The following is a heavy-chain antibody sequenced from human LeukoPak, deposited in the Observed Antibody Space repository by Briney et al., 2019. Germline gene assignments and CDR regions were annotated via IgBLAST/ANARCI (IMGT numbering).Heavy chain of an antibody. D-gene: IGHD3-22*01. CDR3: AREIGPDYYDSSGYGGDAFDI. V-gene: IGHV3-11*04. CDR2: IGGSGSTT. Sequence: GGSLRLSCAASGFIFSDYYMSWIRQAPGKGLEWVSYIGGSGSTTHYADSVKGRFTISRDNAKNSLYLQMNSLRAEDTAVYYCAREIGPDYYDSSGYGGDAFDIWGQGTMVTVSS. J-gene: IGHJ3*02. CDR1: GFIFSDYY.